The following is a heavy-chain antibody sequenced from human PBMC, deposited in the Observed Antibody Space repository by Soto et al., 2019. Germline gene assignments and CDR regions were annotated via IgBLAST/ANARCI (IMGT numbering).Heavy chain of an antibody. D-gene: IGHD6-6*01. CDR1: GFTFSSYG. V-gene: IGHV3-30*18. J-gene: IGHJ6*02. CDR3: AKDRIAIEQLVHYGMDV. Sequence: QVQLVESGGGVVQPGRSLRLPCAASGFTFSSYGMHWVRQAPGKGLEWVAVISYDGSNKYYADSVKGRFTISRDNSKNTLYLQMNSLRAEDTAVYYCAKDRIAIEQLVHYGMDVWGQGTTVTVSS. CDR2: ISYDGSNK.